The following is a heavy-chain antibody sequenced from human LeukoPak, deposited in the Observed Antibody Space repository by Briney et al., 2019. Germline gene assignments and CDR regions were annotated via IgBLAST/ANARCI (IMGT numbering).Heavy chain of an antibody. J-gene: IGHJ4*02. Sequence: SETLSLTCAVSGGSISSGGYSWSWIRQPPGKGLEWIGYIYHSGSTYYNPSLKSRVTISVDRSKNQFPLKLSSVTAADTAVYYCARAPPSGLGYFDYWGQGTLVTVSS. CDR1: GGSISSGGYS. CDR2: IYHSGST. V-gene: IGHV4-30-2*01. CDR3: ARAPPSGLGYFDY. D-gene: IGHD3-10*01.